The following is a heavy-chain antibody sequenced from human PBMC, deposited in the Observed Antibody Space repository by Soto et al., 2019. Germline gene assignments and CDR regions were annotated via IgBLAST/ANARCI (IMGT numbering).Heavy chain of an antibody. Sequence: SETLSLTCTVSGGSVSSGSYYWSWIRQPPGKGLEWIGYIYYSGSTNYNPSLKSRVTISVDTSKNQFSLKLSSVTAADTAVYYCARAKIDIVVVVAATQFDYWGQGTLVTVSS. V-gene: IGHV4-61*01. D-gene: IGHD2-15*01. CDR1: GGSVSSGSYY. CDR3: ARAKIDIVVVVAATQFDY. CDR2: IYYSGST. J-gene: IGHJ4*02.